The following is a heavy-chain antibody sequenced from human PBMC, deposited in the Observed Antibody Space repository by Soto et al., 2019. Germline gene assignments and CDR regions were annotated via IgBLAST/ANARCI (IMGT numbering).Heavy chain of an antibody. D-gene: IGHD2-21*02. CDR2: IDSSSSSI. J-gene: IGHJ4*02. CDR1: GFSFSTYS. V-gene: IGHV3-21*04. CDR3: ASQTAYCGGDCNGY. Sequence: EVRLVESGGGLVKPGGSLRLSCAASGFSFSTYSMNWVRQTPGKGLEWVSSIDSSSSSIYYADSMKGRFTISRDNARNSLYLQMSSLSAEDTAVYYCASQTAYCGGDCNGYWGQGTLVTVSS.